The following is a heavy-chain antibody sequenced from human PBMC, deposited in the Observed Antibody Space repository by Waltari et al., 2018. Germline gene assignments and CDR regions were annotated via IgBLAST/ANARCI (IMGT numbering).Heavy chain of an antibody. CDR2: IIPILGIA. Sequence: QVQLVQSGAEVKKPGSSVKVYCKASGGTFSSYAISWVRQAPGQGLEWMGGIIPILGIANYAQKFQGRVTITADESTSPAYMELSSLRSEDTAVYYCARDNGGNWGNWFDPWGQGTLVTVSS. CDR1: GGTFSSYA. J-gene: IGHJ5*02. V-gene: IGHV1-69*04. CDR3: ARDNGGNWGNWFDP. D-gene: IGHD2-15*01.